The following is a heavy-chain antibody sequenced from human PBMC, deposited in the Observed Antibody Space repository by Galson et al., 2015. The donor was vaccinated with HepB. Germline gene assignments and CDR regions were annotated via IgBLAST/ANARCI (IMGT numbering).Heavy chain of an antibody. CDR2: IDWDDDK. J-gene: IGHJ4*02. Sequence: PALVKPTQTLTLTCTFSGFSLSTGGMCVSWIRQPPGKALEWLARIDWDDDKYYSTSLKTRLTISKDTSKNQVVLTMTNMDPVDTATYYCARDRDPGGRRQIDYWGQGTLVTVSS. CDR3: ARDRDPGGRRQIDY. CDR1: GFSLSTGGMC. D-gene: IGHD5-24*01. V-gene: IGHV2-70*11.